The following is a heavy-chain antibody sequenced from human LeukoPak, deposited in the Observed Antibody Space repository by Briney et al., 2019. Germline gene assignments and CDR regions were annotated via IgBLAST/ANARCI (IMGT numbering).Heavy chain of an antibody. CDR2: ISAYNGNT. CDR3: ARDLDPYSSGCFGY. J-gene: IGHJ4*02. Sequence: ASVKVSCKASGYTFTSYAISWVRQAPGHGLEWMGWISAYNGNTNYAQKLQGRVTMTTDTSASTAYMELSSLRSEDTAVYYCARDLDPYSSGCFGYWGQGTLVTVSS. D-gene: IGHD6-19*01. CDR1: GYTFTSYA. V-gene: IGHV1-18*01.